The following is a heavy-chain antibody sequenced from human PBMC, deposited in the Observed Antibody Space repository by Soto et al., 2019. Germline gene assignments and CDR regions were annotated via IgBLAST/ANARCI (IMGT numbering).Heavy chain of an antibody. CDR1: GFTYNYYW. J-gene: IGHJ4*02. CDR3: ARESGYGAASSVKHYYDY. D-gene: IGHD3-10*01. CDR2: IKFDGTNI. Sequence: EVQLVESGGGLVQPGGSLRLSCVASGFTYNYYWMSWVRQAPGKGLEWVARIKFDGTNIQYADSGKGRLTISRDKAEKALYLNMRSLRDGDTAVYYCARESGYGAASSVKHYYDYWGQGSLVIFSS. V-gene: IGHV3-7*01.